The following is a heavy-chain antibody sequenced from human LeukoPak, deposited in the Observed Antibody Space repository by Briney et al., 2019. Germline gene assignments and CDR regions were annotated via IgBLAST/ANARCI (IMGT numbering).Heavy chain of an antibody. D-gene: IGHD6-13*01. V-gene: IGHV4-59*08. CDR2: IYYSGST. CDR3: ARSFHSSSWYFDY. J-gene: IGHJ4*02. Sequence: SETLSLTCAVSGGSTSTYYWNWIRQPPGKGLEWIGYIYYSGSTNYNPSLNSRVTISVDTSKNQFSLRLSSVTAADTALYYCARSFHSSSWYFDYWGQGTLVTVSS. CDR1: GGSTSTYY.